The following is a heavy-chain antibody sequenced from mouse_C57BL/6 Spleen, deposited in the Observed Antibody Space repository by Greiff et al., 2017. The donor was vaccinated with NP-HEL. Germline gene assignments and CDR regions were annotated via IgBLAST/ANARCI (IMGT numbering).Heavy chain of an antibody. Sequence: EVQLVESGPELVKPGASVKISCKASGYSFTDYNMNWVKQSNGKSLEWIGVINPNYGTTSYNQKFKGKATLTVDQSSSTAYMQLNSLTSGDSAVYYCAAISLITTVVATPDYWGQGTTLTVSS. J-gene: IGHJ2*01. V-gene: IGHV1-39*01. CDR1: GYSFTDYN. CDR3: AAISLITTVVATPDY. CDR2: INPNYGTT. D-gene: IGHD1-1*01.